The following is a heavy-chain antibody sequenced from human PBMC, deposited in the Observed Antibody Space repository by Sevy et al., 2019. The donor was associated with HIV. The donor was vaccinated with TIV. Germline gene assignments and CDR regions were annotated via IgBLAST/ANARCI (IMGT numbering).Heavy chain of an antibody. D-gene: IGHD1-26*01. CDR1: GGSFSGYY. J-gene: IGHJ5*02. CDR3: ARDSRTRGLNWFDP. Sequence: SESLSLTCAVYGGSFSGYYWSWIRQPPGKGLEWIGEINHSGSTNYNPSLKSRVSISVDTSKNQFSLKLSSVTAEDTAMSYCARDSRTRGLNWFDPWGQGTLVTVSS. V-gene: IGHV4-34*01. CDR2: INHSGST.